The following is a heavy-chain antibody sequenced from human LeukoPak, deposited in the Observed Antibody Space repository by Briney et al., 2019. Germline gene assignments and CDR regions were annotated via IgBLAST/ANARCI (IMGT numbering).Heavy chain of an antibody. Sequence: ASVKVSCKASGFTFTNYNMHWVRQAPGQRLEWMAWINPNSGGPNYAQKFQGRVTVTWDTSISTAYMELSSLRSDDTAVYYCARPYSSGWSNYYMDVWGKGTTVTVSS. CDR1: GFTFTNYN. V-gene: IGHV1-2*02. J-gene: IGHJ6*03. D-gene: IGHD6-19*01. CDR2: INPNSGGP. CDR3: ARPYSSGWSNYYMDV.